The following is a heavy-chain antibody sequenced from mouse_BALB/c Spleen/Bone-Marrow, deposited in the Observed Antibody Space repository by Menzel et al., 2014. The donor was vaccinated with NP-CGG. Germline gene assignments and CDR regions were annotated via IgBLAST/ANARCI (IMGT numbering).Heavy chain of an antibody. D-gene: IGHD2-4*01. J-gene: IGHJ3*01. CDR2: INPSNGGT. CDR1: GYTFTGYY. V-gene: IGHV1S81*02. Sequence: QVQLQQSGAELVKPGASVKLSCKASGYTFTGYYMYWVKQRPGQGLEWIGEINPSNGGTNFNEKFKSKATLTVDKSSSTAYMQLSSLTSEDSAVYYCTNDYLFAYWGQGTLVTVSA. CDR3: TNDYLFAY.